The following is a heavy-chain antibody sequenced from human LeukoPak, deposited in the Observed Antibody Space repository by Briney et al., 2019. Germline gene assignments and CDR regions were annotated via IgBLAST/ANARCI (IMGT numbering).Heavy chain of an antibody. V-gene: IGHV4-61*02. D-gene: IGHD3-10*01. Sequence: SETLSLTCTVSGGSISSGSYYWSWIRQPAGKGLEWIGRIYTSGSTNYNPSLKSRVTISVDTSKNQFSLKLSSVTAADTAVYFCARLDKFGEYFDYWGQGTLVTVSS. J-gene: IGHJ4*02. CDR3: ARLDKFGEYFDY. CDR1: GGSISSGSYY. CDR2: IYTSGST.